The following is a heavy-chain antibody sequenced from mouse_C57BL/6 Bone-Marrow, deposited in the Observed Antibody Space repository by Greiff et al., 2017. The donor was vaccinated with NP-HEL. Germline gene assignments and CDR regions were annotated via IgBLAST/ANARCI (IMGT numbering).Heavy chain of an antibody. CDR2: INPSNGGT. CDR1: GYTFTSYW. D-gene: IGHD1-1*01. J-gene: IGHJ2*01. Sequence: QVQLKQPGTELVKPGASVKLSCKASGYTFTSYWMHWVKQRPGQGLEWIGNINPSNGGTNYNEKFKNKATLTVDKSSSTAYMQLSSLTSEDSAVYYCARCPIYYYGSRGYFDYWGQGTTLTVSS. CDR3: ARCPIYYYGSRGYFDY. V-gene: IGHV1-53*01.